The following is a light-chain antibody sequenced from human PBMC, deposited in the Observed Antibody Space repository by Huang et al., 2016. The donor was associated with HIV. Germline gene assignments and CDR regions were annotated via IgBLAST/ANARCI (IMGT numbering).Light chain of an antibody. J-gene: IGKJ4*01. CDR3: QQYGGSPLT. CDR2: GAS. V-gene: IGKV3-20*01. Sequence: EIVLTQSLGTLSLSPGERATLSCRASQSVSNYFAWYLQKPGQAPRLLIYGASSRATGIPDRFSGSGSGTDFTLTISRLEPEDFAFYYCQQYGGSPLTFGGGIKVETK. CDR1: QSVSNY.